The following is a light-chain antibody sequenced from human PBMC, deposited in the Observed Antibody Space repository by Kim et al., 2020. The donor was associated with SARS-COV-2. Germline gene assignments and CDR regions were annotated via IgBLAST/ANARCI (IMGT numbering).Light chain of an antibody. CDR1: QSISTY. CDR2: YAS. Sequence: SPGERATLSCRVSQSISTYLAWYQQKPGQAPTLLIYYASTRATGIPARFSGSGSGTDFTLTISSLEPEDFAVYYCQQRSNWPPLTFGGGTKVDIK. V-gene: IGKV3-11*01. J-gene: IGKJ4*01. CDR3: QQRSNWPPLT.